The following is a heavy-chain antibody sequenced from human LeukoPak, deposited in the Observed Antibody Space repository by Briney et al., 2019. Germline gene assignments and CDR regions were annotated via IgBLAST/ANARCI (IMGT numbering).Heavy chain of an antibody. V-gene: IGHV3-74*01. CDR1: GFTFSSYW. CDR2: IHGDGTIT. D-gene: IGHD1-26*01. CDR3: ARNFVGSITSDFDS. Sequence: GGSLRLSCAASGFTFSSYWMHWVRQVPGEGLVWVSRIHGDGTITNYEDSVKGRLTISRDNARNTLYLQMNSLRAEDTAIYYCARNFVGSITSDFDSWGQGTQVTVSS. J-gene: IGHJ4*02.